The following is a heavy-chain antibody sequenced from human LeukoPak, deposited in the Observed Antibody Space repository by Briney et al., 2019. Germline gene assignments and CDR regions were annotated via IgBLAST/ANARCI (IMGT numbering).Heavy chain of an antibody. J-gene: IGHJ4*02. CDR3: AKDGAYGILTGYCDY. CDR2: ISGSGGTT. Sequence: PGGSLRLSCAASGFTFSSYEMNWVRQAPGKGLEWVAAISGSGGTTDYTDSVKGRFTISRDNSKNTLYLQMNSLRAEDTAVYYCAKDGAYGILTGYCDYWGQGTLVTVSS. V-gene: IGHV3-23*01. D-gene: IGHD3-9*01. CDR1: GFTFSSYE.